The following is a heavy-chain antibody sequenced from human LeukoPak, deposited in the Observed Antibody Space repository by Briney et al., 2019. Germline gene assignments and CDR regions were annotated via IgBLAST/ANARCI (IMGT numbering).Heavy chain of an antibody. V-gene: IGHV3-23*01. CDR1: GFTFSSYA. Sequence: PGGSLRLSCAASGFTFSSYAMSWVRQAPGKGLEWVSGISGSDISTYYADSVKGRFTISRDNSKNTLYLQMNSLRAEDTAVYYCAKAIRRLLFDAFDIWGQGTMVTVSS. CDR3: AKAIRRLLFDAFDI. J-gene: IGHJ3*02. CDR2: ISGSDIST. D-gene: IGHD3-16*01.